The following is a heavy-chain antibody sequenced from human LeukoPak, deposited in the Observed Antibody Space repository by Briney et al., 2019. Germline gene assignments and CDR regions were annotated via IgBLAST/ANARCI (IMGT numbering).Heavy chain of an antibody. CDR3: ARHMGRVAGSGIDY. Sequence: SETLSLTCTVSGGSISSYYWSWIRHPPGKGLEWIGYIYYSGSTNYNPSLKRRVTIPVDTSKNQFSLKLSSVTAADTAVYYCARHMGRVAGSGIDYWGQGTLVTVSS. V-gene: IGHV4-59*08. D-gene: IGHD6-19*01. CDR2: IYYSGST. J-gene: IGHJ4*02. CDR1: GGSISSYY.